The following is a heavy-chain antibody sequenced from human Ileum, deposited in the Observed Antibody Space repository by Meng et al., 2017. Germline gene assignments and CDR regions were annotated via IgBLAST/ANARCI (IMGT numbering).Heavy chain of an antibody. CDR2: INHGGNT. Sequence: QVQVQHGGAGLLKPSESLSLTCEVQCGSLTDYYWSWIRQPPGKGLEWIGEINHGGNTNYNPSLKSRVTISIDTSRDQFSLKLTSVTAADTAVYYCARVELRGDTRDSCGLDHWGQGTLVTISS. J-gene: IGHJ4*02. V-gene: IGHV4-34*01. D-gene: IGHD3-22*01. CDR3: ARVELRGDTRDSCGLDH. CDR1: CGSLTDYY.